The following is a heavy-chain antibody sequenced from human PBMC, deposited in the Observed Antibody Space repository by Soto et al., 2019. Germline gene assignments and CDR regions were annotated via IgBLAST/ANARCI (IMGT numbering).Heavy chain of an antibody. CDR3: ARGWDSSSSHWFDP. CDR1: GFTFSSYS. V-gene: IGHV3-21*01. Sequence: GGSLRLSCAASGFTFSSYSMNWVRQAPGKGLEWVSSISSSSSYIYYADSVKGRFTISRDNAKNSLYLQMNSLRAEDMAVYYCARGWDSSSSHWFDPWGQGTLVTVSS. D-gene: IGHD6-6*01. J-gene: IGHJ5*02. CDR2: ISSSSSYI.